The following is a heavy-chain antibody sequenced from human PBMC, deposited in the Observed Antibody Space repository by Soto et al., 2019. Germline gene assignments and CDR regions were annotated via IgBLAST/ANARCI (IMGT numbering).Heavy chain of an antibody. V-gene: IGHV3-7*04. CDR3: AGATGADKEDY. CDR2: MDEYGSER. CDR1: GFIFSSYW. D-gene: IGHD3-10*01. J-gene: IGHJ4*02. Sequence: EVQLVESGGGLVQPGGSLRLSCSASGFIFSSYWMSWLRQAPGKGLEWVASMDEYGSERYYVDSVKGRFTISRDNAKNSLYLQMSSLRAEDTADYYCAGATGADKEDYWGQGTLVTVSS.